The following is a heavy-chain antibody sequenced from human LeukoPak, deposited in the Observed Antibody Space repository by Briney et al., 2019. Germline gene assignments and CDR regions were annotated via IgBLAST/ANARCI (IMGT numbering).Heavy chain of an antibody. CDR3: AKDPVEMAAISYFDY. D-gene: IGHD5-24*01. V-gene: IGHV3-23*01. CDR1: GFTVSNNY. J-gene: IGHJ4*02. Sequence: GGSLRLSCVASGFTVSNNYMSWVRQAAGKGLEWVSAISGSGGSTYYADSVKGRFTISRDNSKNTLYLQMNSLRAEDTAVYYCAKDPVEMAAISYFDYWGQGTLVTVSS. CDR2: ISGSGGST.